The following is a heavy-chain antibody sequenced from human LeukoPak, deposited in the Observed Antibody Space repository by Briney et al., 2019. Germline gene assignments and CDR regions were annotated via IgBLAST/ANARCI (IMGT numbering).Heavy chain of an antibody. D-gene: IGHD3-22*01. CDR3: ARGAPYSSSGFYDFDY. Sequence: ASVKVSCKASGYTFNGYYKHWVRQAPGQGLEWMGWINANSGGTNYAQKFQGRVTMTRDTSISTTYMDLSRLTSNDTAVYFCARGAPYSSSGFYDFDYWGQGTLVTVSS. CDR1: GYTFNGYY. J-gene: IGHJ4*02. CDR2: INANSGGT. V-gene: IGHV1-2*02.